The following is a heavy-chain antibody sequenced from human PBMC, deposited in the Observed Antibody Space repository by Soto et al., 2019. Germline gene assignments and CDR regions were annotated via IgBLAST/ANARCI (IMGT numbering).Heavy chain of an antibody. CDR3: XXXXXXXXAMDV. V-gene: IGHV4-59*01. CDR2: ISDSGST. J-gene: IGHJ6*02. CDR1: GGSITXXX. Sequence: QVQLQESGPGLVKPSETLSLMCTVSGGSITXXXXXXXRQXXAKGLEWIGYISDSGSTKYNPSLKSRVTISVDTSKNQFSLXLTXXXXADXXXXXXXXXXXXXXAMDVWGQGTTVTVSS.